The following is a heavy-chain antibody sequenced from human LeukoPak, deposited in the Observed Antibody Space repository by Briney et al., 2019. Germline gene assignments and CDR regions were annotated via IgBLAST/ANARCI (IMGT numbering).Heavy chain of an antibody. D-gene: IGHD3-16*02. V-gene: IGHV4-59*01. CDR1: GGSISSYY. J-gene: IGHJ4*02. CDR3: ARGSLWGSYRSDY. CDR2: IYYTGST. Sequence: SETLSLTCTVSGGSISSYYWTWIRQPPGKGLEWIGYIYYTGSTNYNPSLKSRVTISVDTSKNQFSLRLTSVTAADTAVYFCARGSLWGSYRSDYWGQGTLVTVSS.